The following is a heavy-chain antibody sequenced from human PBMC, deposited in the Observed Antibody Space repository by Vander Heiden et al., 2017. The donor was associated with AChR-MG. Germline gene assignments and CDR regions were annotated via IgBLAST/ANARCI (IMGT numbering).Heavy chain of an antibody. CDR3: ARDKIGAPWFGELFPLLGMDV. D-gene: IGHD3-10*01. J-gene: IGHJ6*02. CDR1: GFTFSSYW. CDR2: IKQDGSEK. Sequence: EVQLVESGGGLVQPGGSLRLSCAASGFTFSSYWMSWVRQAPGKGLEWVANIKQDGSEKYYVDSVKGRFTISRDNAKNSLYLQMNSLRAEDTAVYYCARDKIGAPWFGELFPLLGMDVWGQGTTVTVSS. V-gene: IGHV3-7*01.